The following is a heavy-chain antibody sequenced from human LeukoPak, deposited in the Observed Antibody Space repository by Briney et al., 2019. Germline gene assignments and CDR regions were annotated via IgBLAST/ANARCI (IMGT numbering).Heavy chain of an antibody. Sequence: GGSLRLSCAASGFTFSSYSMIWVRQAPGKGLEWVSYISSSSSTIYYADSVKGRFTISRDNAKNSLYLQMNSLRAEDTAVYYCARAVGYCSSSTCYRFDYWGQGTLVTVSS. J-gene: IGHJ4*02. CDR2: ISSSSSTI. D-gene: IGHD2-2*01. CDR3: ARAVGYCSSSTCYRFDY. V-gene: IGHV3-48*01. CDR1: GFTFSSYS.